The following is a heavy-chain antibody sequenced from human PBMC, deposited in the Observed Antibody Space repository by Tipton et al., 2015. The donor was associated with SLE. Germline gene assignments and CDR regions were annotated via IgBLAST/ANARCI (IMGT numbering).Heavy chain of an antibody. CDR3: ALSLGAAAGWGWFDP. Sequence: TLSLTCTVSGGSISNYYWSWIRLPPGKGLECIGYIYYSGSGNYNPSLKSRVTMSIDTSKNQFSMKLSSVTAADTAVYYCALSLGAAAGWGWFDPWGQGTLVTVSS. J-gene: IGHJ5*02. CDR2: IYYSGSG. V-gene: IGHV4-59*01. D-gene: IGHD6-13*01. CDR1: GGSISNYY.